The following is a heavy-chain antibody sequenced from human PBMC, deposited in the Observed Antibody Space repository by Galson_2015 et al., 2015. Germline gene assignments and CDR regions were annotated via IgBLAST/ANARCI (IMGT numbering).Heavy chain of an antibody. V-gene: IGHV4-4*02. CDR3: ARDLGYDFWSGYYLAKELGY. CDR2: IYHSGST. CDR1: GGSISSSNW. J-gene: IGHJ4*02. Sequence: ETLSLTCAVSGGSISSSNWWSWVRQPPGKGLEWIGEIYHSGSTNYNPSLKSRVTISVDKSKNQFSLKLSSVTAADTAVYYCARDLGYDFWSGYYLAKELGYWGQGTLVTVSS. D-gene: IGHD3-3*01.